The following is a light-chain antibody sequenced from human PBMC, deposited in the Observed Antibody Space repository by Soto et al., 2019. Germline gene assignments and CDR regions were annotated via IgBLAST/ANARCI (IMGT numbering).Light chain of an antibody. J-gene: IGLJ1*01. V-gene: IGLV2-14*01. Sequence: LTQPASVSGSPGQSMTISCTGTSSDVGGYNYVSWYQQHPGKAPKLMIYDVSNRPSGVSNRFSGSKSGNTASLTISGPQAEDEADYYCSSYTSSSTXVFGTGTKVTVL. CDR1: SSDVGGYNY. CDR3: SSYTSSSTXV. CDR2: DVS.